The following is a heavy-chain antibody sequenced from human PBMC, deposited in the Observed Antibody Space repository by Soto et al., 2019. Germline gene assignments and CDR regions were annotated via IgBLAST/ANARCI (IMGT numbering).Heavy chain of an antibody. CDR2: ISNSGST. CDR3: ASARALHAYVWGSYRYGNFFDS. J-gene: IGHJ4*02. CDR1: GGSLSSGDYS. V-gene: IGHV4-30-4*01. D-gene: IGHD3-16*02. Sequence: PSETLSLTCTVSGGSLSSGDYSWCWIRQPPGKGLEWIGYISNSGSTYYNPSLRSRLTISVNTSKNQFSLKLSSVTAADTAVYYCASARALHAYVWGSYRYGNFFDSWGQGTLVTVSS.